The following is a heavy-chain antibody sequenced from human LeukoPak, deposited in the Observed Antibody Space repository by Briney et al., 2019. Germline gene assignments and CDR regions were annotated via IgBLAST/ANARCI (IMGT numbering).Heavy chain of an antibody. D-gene: IGHD3-9*01. Sequence: SETLSLTCAVYGGSFSGYFWNWIRQPPGKGLEWIGYIYYTGNTNCNASLKSRVTISIDTAKNQFSLKLSSVTAADTAVYYCASYFFDQSKALDIWGQGTMVTVSA. J-gene: IGHJ3*02. CDR2: IYYTGNT. V-gene: IGHV4-59*01. CDR1: GGSFSGYF. CDR3: ASYFFDQSKALDI.